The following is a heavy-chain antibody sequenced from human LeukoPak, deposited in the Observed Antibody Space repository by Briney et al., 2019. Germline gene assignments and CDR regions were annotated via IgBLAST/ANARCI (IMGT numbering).Heavy chain of an antibody. CDR2: ISSSGGII. CDR1: GFTFSDYH. D-gene: IGHD6-13*01. V-gene: IGHV3-11*01. Sequence: GGSLRLSCATSGFTFSDYHMNWIRQAPGKGLEWVSYISSSGGIIYHADSVKGRFTISRDNTKNSLYLRMNSLRAEDTAVYYCAFPWGSSWFYSDCWGQGTLVTVSS. CDR3: AFPWGSSWFYSDC. J-gene: IGHJ4*01.